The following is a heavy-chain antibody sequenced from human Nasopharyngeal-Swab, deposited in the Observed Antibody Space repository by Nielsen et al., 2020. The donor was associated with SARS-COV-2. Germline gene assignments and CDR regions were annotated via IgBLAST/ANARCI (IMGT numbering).Heavy chain of an antibody. CDR3: ARIAVAVSPV. CDR1: GDSVSSNTAA. V-gene: IGHV6-1*01. J-gene: IGHJ4*02. D-gene: IGHD6-19*01. CDR2: TYYRSMWNN. Sequence: SQTLSLTCAISGDSVSSNTAAWNWIRQSPSRGLEWLGRTYYRSMWNNDYAVSVRGRITINPDPSKNQFSLQLNSVTPEDTAVYYCARIAVAVSPVWGQGTLATVSS.